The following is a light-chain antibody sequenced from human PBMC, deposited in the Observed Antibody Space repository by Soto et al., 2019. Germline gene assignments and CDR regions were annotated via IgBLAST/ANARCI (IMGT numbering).Light chain of an antibody. V-gene: IGLV2-8*01. J-gene: IGLJ2*01. CDR1: SSXVGGYNY. Sequence: QSALTQPPXASGXPGXXXTXXCTXTSSXVGGYNYVSWYQHHPGKAPRLMIYEVSKRSSGVPDRFSGSKSGNTASLTVSGLQAEDEADYYCSSYEGTNSHVLFGEGTKLTVL. CDR2: EVS. CDR3: SSYEGTNSHVL.